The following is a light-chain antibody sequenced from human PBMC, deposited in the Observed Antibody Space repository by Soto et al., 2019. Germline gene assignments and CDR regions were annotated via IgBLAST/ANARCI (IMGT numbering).Light chain of an antibody. CDR1: SSDVGAYTF. J-gene: IGLJ1*01. Sequence: QSALTQPASVSGSPGQSITISCTGTSSDVGAYTFVSWYQQHPDKVPKLMIFDVSRRPSGVSDRFSGSKSGNTASLTISGLQPEDEADYYCSSYSSSSTHVFGSGTQLTVL. V-gene: IGLV2-14*03. CDR3: SSYSSSSTHV. CDR2: DVS.